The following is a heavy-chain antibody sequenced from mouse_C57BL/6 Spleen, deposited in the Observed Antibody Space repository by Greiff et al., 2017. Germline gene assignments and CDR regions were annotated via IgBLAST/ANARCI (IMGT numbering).Heavy chain of an antibody. CDR3: ARSAYYSY. CDR1: GYAFSSSW. D-gene: IGHD2-10*01. V-gene: IGHV1-82*01. CDR2: IYPGDGDT. Sequence: VKLMESGPELVKPGASVKISCKASGYAFSSSWMNWVKQRPGKGLEWIGRIYPGDGDTNYNGKFKGKATLTADKSSSTAYMQLSSLTSEDSAVYFCARSAYYSYWGQGTTLTVSS. J-gene: IGHJ2*01.